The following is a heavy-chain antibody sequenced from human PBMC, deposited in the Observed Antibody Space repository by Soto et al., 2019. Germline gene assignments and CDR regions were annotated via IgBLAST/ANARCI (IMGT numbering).Heavy chain of an antibody. V-gene: IGHV3-11*06. CDR3: ARDGSTNLQGPFDY. D-gene: IGHD4-4*01. CDR1: GFAFSDYY. Sequence: SLRLSCATSGFAFSDYYMSWLRQAPGQGLEWVSYISNSGSYTAYAASVKGRFTISRDNAKKSLYLKMNSLRVDDTAVYYCARDGSTNLQGPFDYWGQGAFVTVYS. CDR2: ISNSGSYT. J-gene: IGHJ4*02.